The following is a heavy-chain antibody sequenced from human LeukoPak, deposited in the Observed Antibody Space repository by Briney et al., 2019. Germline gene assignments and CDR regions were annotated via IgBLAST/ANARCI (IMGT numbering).Heavy chain of an antibody. J-gene: IGHJ6*03. CDR1: GYTFTSYD. V-gene: IGHV1-8*01. CDR2: MNPNSGNT. D-gene: IGHD5-12*01. Sequence: ASVKVSCKASGYTFTSYDINWVRQATGQGLEWMGWMNPNSGNTGYAQKFQGRVTMTRNTSISTAYMELSSLRSEDTAVYYCASVLSGYDSSAHHYYYYMDVWGKGTTVTVSS. CDR3: ASVLSGYDSSAHHYYYYMDV.